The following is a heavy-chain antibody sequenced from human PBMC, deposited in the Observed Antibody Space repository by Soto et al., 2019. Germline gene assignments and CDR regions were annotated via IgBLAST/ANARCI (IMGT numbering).Heavy chain of an antibody. CDR1: GFTFSNAW. D-gene: IGHD3-22*01. Sequence: GGSLRLSCAVSGFTFSNAWMNWVRQAPGKGLEWVGRIKSKTDGGTTDYAAPVKGRFTISRDDSKNTLYLQMNSLKTEDTAVYYCTTDSYDSSGYYYWGYFDYWGQGTLVTVYS. CDR2: IKSKTDGGTT. CDR3: TTDSYDSSGYYYWGYFDY. V-gene: IGHV3-15*07. J-gene: IGHJ4*02.